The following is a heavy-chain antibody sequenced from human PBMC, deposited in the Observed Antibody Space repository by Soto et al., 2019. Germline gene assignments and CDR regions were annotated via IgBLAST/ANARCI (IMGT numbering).Heavy chain of an antibody. D-gene: IGHD2-15*01. CDR1: GYTFTSYG. CDR3: ASGGYCSGGSCYSGGYDAFDI. J-gene: IGHJ3*02. V-gene: IGHV1-18*01. CDR2: ISAYNGNT. Sequence: ASVKVSCKASGYTFTSYGISWVRQAPGQGLEWMGWISAYNGNTNYAQKLQGRVTMTTDTSTSTAYMELRSLRSDDTAVYYCASGGYCSGGSCYSGGYDAFDIWGQGTMVTVSS.